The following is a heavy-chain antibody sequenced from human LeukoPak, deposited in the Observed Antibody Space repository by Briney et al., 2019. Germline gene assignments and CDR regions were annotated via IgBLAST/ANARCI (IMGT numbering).Heavy chain of an antibody. CDR2: INAGNGNT. D-gene: IGHD2-8*01. CDR1: GYTFTNYA. V-gene: IGHV1-3*01. J-gene: IGHJ4*02. CDR3: AREKNGLDY. Sequence: GASVKVSCKASGYTFTNYAMHWVRQASGQRLEWMGWINAGNGNTNYAQKYQGRVIITRDTSASTAYMELSSLRSEDTAVYYCAREKNGLDYWGQGTLVTVSS.